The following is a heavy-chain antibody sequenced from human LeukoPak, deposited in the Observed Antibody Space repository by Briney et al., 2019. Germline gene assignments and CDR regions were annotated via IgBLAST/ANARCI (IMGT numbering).Heavy chain of an antibody. J-gene: IGHJ4*02. CDR2: ISWNSGSI. D-gene: IGHD3-22*01. CDR3: AKGGYYYDSSGYYGD. Sequence: GGSLRLSCAASGFFFDDYGMHWVRQVPGKGLEWVSGISWNSGSIGYADSVKGRFTISRDNAKNSLYLQMNSLRAEDTALYYCAKGGYYYDSSGYYGDWGQGTLVTVSS. V-gene: IGHV3-9*01. CDR1: GFFFDDYG.